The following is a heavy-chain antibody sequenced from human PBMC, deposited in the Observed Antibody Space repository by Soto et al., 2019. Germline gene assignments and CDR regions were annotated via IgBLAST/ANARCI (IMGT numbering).Heavy chain of an antibody. CDR1: GGSISSGDYY. CDR3: ARVGCSSTSCYTDGVYYYGMDV. J-gene: IGHJ6*02. D-gene: IGHD2-2*02. V-gene: IGHV4-30-4*01. Sequence: SETLSLTCTVSGGSISSGDYYWSWIRQPPGKGLEWIGYIYYSGSTYYNPSLKSRVTISVDTSKNQFSLKLSSVTAADTAVYYCARVGCSSTSCYTDGVYYYGMDVWGQGTSVTVSS. CDR2: IYYSGST.